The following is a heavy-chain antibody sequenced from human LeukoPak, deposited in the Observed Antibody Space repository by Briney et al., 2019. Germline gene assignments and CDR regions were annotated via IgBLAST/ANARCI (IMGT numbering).Heavy chain of an antibody. Sequence: GASVKVSCKASGYTFTGYYMHWVRQAPGQGLEWMGWINPNSGGTNYAQKFQGRVTMTRDTSISTAYMEVSSLRSDDMAVYYCARARYETRIWPKSRYDYYYYMDVWGKGTTVTVSS. D-gene: IGHD3-3*01. CDR3: ARARYETRIWPKSRYDYYYYMDV. J-gene: IGHJ6*03. CDR1: GYTFTGYY. CDR2: INPNSGGT. V-gene: IGHV1-2*02.